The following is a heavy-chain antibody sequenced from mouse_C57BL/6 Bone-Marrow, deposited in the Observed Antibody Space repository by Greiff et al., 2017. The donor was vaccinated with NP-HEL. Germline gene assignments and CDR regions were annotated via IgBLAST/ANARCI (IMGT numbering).Heavy chain of an antibody. Sequence: QVQLQQSGAELARPGASVKLSCKASGYTFTSYGISWVKQRTGQGLEWIGEIYPRSGNTYYNEKFKGKATLTADKSSSTAYMELRSLTSEDSAVYFGARDGSSLAWFAYWGQGTLVTVSA. CDR3: ARDGSSLAWFAY. V-gene: IGHV1-81*01. CDR1: GYTFTSYG. D-gene: IGHD1-1*01. J-gene: IGHJ3*01. CDR2: IYPRSGNT.